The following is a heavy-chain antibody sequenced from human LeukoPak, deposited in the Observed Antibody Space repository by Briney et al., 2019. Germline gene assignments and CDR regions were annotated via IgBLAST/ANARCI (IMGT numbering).Heavy chain of an antibody. CDR2: ITWNSGRL. Sequence: GGSLRLSCATSGFKFDDYAMHWVRQAPGMGLEWISGITWNSGRLDYADSVKGRFTISRDGDKKSLYLQMNSLRPEDTAVYFCAKGAQQFNYFDYWGPGTLVTVSS. J-gene: IGHJ4*02. CDR3: AKGAQQFNYFDY. D-gene: IGHD4-11*01. CDR1: GFKFDDYA. V-gene: IGHV3-9*01.